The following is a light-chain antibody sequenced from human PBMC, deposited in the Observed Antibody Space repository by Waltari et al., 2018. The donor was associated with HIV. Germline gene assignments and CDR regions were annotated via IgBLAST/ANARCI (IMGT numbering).Light chain of an antibody. Sequence: DIQMTQSPSSLSASVGDSVTLTCRASQNITTYLSWYQQKPGKAPLLLLYASSTLHSGVASRFSGSGSGTDFTLTISSLQPGDFASYYCQQTYSLPLTFGGGTKVVIK. V-gene: IGKV1-39*01. J-gene: IGKJ4*01. CDR3: QQTYSLPLT. CDR1: QNITTY. CDR2: ASS.